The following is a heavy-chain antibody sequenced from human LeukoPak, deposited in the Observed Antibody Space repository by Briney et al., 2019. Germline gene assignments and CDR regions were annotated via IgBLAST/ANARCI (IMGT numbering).Heavy chain of an antibody. J-gene: IGHJ5*02. D-gene: IGHD3-10*01. CDR2: ISGNGVST. Sequence: GGSLRLSCVASGFAFNTYVMSWVRQAPGKGLEWVSAISGNGVSTFYADSVKGRFTISRDNSKNTLYLQMNSLRAEDTAVYYCAKGEVSMVWGLILAWGQGTLVTVSS. CDR1: GFAFNTYV. CDR3: AKGEVSMVWGLILA. V-gene: IGHV3-23*01.